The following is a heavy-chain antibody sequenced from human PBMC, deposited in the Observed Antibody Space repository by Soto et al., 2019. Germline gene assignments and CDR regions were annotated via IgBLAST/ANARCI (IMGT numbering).Heavy chain of an antibody. CDR2: INAGNGNT. J-gene: IGHJ4*02. D-gene: IGHD4-17*01. CDR3: ARGGGDYHLDY. Sequence: ASVKVSCKASGYTFTSYAMHWARQAPGQRLEWMGWINAGNGNTNYAQKLQGRVTMTTDTSTSTAYMELRSLRSDDTAVYYCARGGGDYHLDYWGQGTLVTVSS. V-gene: IGHV1-3*01. CDR1: GYTFTSYA.